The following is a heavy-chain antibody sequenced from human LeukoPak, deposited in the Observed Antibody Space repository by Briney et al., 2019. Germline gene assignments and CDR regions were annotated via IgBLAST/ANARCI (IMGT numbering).Heavy chain of an antibody. J-gene: IGHJ3*02. CDR1: GYTFTSYA. CDR3: ARDDAPYDFWSGYQSEAFDI. D-gene: IGHD3-3*01. Sequence: ASVKVSCKASGYTFTSYAMHWVRQAPGQRLEWMGWINAGNGNTKYSQKFQGRVTITRDTSASTAYMELSSLRSEDTAVYYCARDDAPYDFWSGYQSEAFDIWGQGTMVTVSS. V-gene: IGHV1-3*01. CDR2: INAGNGNT.